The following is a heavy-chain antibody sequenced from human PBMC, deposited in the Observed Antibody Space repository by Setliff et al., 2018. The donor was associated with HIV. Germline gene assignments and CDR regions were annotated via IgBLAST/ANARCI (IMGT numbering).Heavy chain of an antibody. CDR1: GYTFTSYA. V-gene: IGHV7-4-1*02. Sequence: GASVKVSCKASGYTFTSYAVNWVRQAPGQGLEWVGWIHTNTGNPTYAQDFTGRFVFSLDTSVSTAYLQISSLKAEDIAVYYCARDGYYYDSSGHLAYYFDYWGQGTLVTVSS. CDR2: IHTNTGNP. CDR3: ARDGYYYDSSGHLAYYFDY. J-gene: IGHJ4*02. D-gene: IGHD3-22*01.